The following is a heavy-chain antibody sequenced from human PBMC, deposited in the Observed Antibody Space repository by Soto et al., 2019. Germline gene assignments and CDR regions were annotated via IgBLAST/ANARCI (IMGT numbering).Heavy chain of an antibody. Sequence: QLQLQESGPGLVKPSETLSLTCTVSGGSISSSSYYWGWIRQPPGKGLEWIGSIYYSGSTYYNPSLKSRVTISVDTSKNQFSLKLSSVTAADTAVYYCAWSRYYDSSGCVDYWGQGTLVTVSS. D-gene: IGHD3-22*01. J-gene: IGHJ4*02. CDR2: IYYSGST. V-gene: IGHV4-39*01. CDR3: AWSRYYDSSGCVDY. CDR1: GGSISSSSYY.